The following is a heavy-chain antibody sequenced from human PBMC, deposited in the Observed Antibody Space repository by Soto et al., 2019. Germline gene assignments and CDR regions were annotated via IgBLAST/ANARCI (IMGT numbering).Heavy chain of an antibody. CDR1: GGSISSGDYY. D-gene: IGHD6-13*01. CDR3: AREGQQLGFDR. J-gene: IGHJ5*02. V-gene: IGHV4-30-4*01. CDR2: IYYSGST. Sequence: SETLSLTCAVSGGSISSGDYYWSWIRQPPGEGLEWIGYIYYSGSTYYNPSLKSRVTISVDTSKNQFSLKLSSVTAADTAVYYCAREGQQLGFDRWGQGTLVTVSS.